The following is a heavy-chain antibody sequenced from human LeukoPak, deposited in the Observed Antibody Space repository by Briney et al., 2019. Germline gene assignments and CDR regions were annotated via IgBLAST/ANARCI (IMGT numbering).Heavy chain of an antibody. V-gene: IGHV4-38-2*02. J-gene: IGHJ6*03. CDR1: GYSISSDYY. Sequence: SETLSLTCTVSGYSISSDYYWGWIRQPPGKGLEWIGSIYYSGSTYYNPSLKSRVTISVDTSKNQFSLKLSSVTAADTAVYYCARGPLIWQQLDNYYYYYMDVWGKGTTVTVSS. D-gene: IGHD6-13*01. CDR2: IYYSGST. CDR3: ARGPLIWQQLDNYYYYYMDV.